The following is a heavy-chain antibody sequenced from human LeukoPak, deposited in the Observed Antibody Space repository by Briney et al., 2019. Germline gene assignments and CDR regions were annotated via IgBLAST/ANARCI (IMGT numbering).Heavy chain of an antibody. D-gene: IGHD3-10*01. CDR3: ARLAQGSGTYGFDY. CDR2: IYYSGSS. J-gene: IGHJ4*02. CDR1: GGSISSSNYY. V-gene: IGHV4-39*01. Sequence: SEALFLTCTFSGGSISSSNYYWGWVRQPPGKGLEWIATIYYSGSSYYNPSLKSRVTIAVDTSKNQFSLKLSSVTAADTAVYYCARLAQGSGTYGFDYWGQGTLVTVSS.